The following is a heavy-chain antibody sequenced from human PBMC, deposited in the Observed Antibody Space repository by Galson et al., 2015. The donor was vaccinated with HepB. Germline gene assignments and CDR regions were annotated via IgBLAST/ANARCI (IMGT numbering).Heavy chain of an antibody. J-gene: IGHJ4*02. CDR3: TRDLGYYYGSGSDY. V-gene: IGHV3-49*04. Sequence: SLRLSCAASGFPFNNAWMTWVRQAPGKGLEWVAFIRTETYGGTTEYAASVKGRFTIFRDDSNSIAYLQMNSLKIADTAVYYCTRDLGYYYGSGSDYWGQGTLVTVSS. CDR1: GFPFNNAW. CDR2: IRTETYGGTT. D-gene: IGHD3-10*01.